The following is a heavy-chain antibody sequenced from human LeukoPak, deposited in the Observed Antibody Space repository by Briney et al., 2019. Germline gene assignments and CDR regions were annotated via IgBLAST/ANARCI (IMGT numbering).Heavy chain of an antibody. J-gene: IGHJ4*02. CDR1: GGSFSGYY. Sequence: SETLSLTCAVYGGSFSGYYWSWIRQPPGKGLEWIGEINHSGSTNYNPSLKSRVTISVDTSKNQFSLKLSSVTAADTAVYYCARHGGSSWTGDYFDYWGQGTLVTVSS. V-gene: IGHV4-34*01. CDR3: ARHGGSSWTGDYFDY. CDR2: INHSGST. D-gene: IGHD6-13*01.